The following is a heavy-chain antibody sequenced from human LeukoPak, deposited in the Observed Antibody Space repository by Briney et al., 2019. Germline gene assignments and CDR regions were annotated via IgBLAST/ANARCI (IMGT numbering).Heavy chain of an antibody. Sequence: SETLSLTCTVSGGSIRSYFWSWIRQSPGKGLEWIGYIYYSGSTNYNPSLKSRVTISVDTSKNQFSLKLSSVTAADTAVYYCARTNSSSWYGVLDIWGHGTMVTVSA. CDR1: GGSIRSYF. D-gene: IGHD6-13*01. J-gene: IGHJ3*02. CDR3: ARTNSSSWYGVLDI. CDR2: IYYSGST. V-gene: IGHV4-59*01.